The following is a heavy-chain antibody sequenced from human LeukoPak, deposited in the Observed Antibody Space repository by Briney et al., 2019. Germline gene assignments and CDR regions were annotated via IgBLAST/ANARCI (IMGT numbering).Heavy chain of an antibody. Sequence: GGSLRLSCAASGCTFSSYAMHWVRQAPGKGLEWVAVISYDGSNKYYADSVKGRFTISRDNSKNTLYLQMNSLRAEDTAVYYCARLPTPHSQAVPDYWGQGTLVTLSS. D-gene: IGHD2-15*01. CDR2: ISYDGSNK. CDR1: GCTFSSYA. V-gene: IGHV3-30-3*01. CDR3: ARLPTPHSQAVPDY. J-gene: IGHJ4*02.